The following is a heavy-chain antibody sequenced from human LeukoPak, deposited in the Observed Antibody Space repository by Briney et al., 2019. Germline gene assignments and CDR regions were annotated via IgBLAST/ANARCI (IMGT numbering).Heavy chain of an antibody. V-gene: IGHV4-39*01. Sequence: SETLSLTCTVSYESISSSSHYWGWIRRPPGKGLEWIGSIDSGRNIHSNPSLDGRDTISVDTSKNQFSLKLRSVTAADTAVYYCARTSYYFDSSDYFFFDPWGQGILVIVSS. J-gene: IGHJ5*02. CDR2: IDSGRNI. CDR1: YESISSSSHY. D-gene: IGHD3-22*01. CDR3: ARTSYYFDSSDYFFFDP.